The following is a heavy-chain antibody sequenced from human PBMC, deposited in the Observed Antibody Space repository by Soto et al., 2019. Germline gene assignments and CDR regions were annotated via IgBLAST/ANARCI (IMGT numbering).Heavy chain of an antibody. J-gene: IGHJ3*02. CDR3: ATVMITFGGVRHRKAFDI. CDR2: IYYSGST. CDR1: GGSISSYY. D-gene: IGHD3-16*01. Sequence: SETLSLTCTVSGGSISSYYWSWIRQPPGKGLEWIGYIYYSGSTNYNPSLKSRVTISVDTSKNQFSLKLSSVTAADTAVYYCATVMITFGGVRHRKAFDIWGQGTVVTVS. V-gene: IGHV4-59*08.